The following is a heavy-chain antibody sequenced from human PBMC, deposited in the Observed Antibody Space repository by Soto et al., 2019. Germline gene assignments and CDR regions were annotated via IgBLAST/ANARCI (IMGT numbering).Heavy chain of an antibody. Sequence: GESLKISCKGSGYTFSKYWIGWVRQTPGKGLEWMGMIYPGDSDARYSPSFEGQVTFSVDKSINTAYLQWNSLKASDTAMYYCPRKGGEYNTMSDYWGQGTLATVSS. V-gene: IGHV5-51*01. CDR2: IYPGDSDA. D-gene: IGHD3-10*01. CDR3: PRKGGEYNTMSDY. J-gene: IGHJ4*02. CDR1: GYTFSKYW.